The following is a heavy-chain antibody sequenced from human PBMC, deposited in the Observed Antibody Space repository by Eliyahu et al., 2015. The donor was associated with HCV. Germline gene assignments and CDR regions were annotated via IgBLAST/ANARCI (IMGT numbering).Heavy chain of an antibody. CDR2: IIPVSGTT. CDR3: ARPARDQLIYGSYYYCVDV. CDR1: GGTFSSEA. D-gene: IGHD3/OR15-3a*01. V-gene: IGHV1-69*06. J-gene: IGHJ6*02. Sequence: QVQLVQSGAEVKKPGSSVRVSCQASGGTFSSEAVSWVRQAPGQGLEWMGGIIPVSGTTNYALKFQGRLTITADKFTDTSYMELSSLTYEDTAVYYCARPARDQLIYGSYYYCVDVWGHGTTVTVSS.